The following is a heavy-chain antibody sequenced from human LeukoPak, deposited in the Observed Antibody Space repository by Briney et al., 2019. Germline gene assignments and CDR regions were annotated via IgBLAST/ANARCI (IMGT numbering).Heavy chain of an antibody. V-gene: IGHV3-30-3*01. J-gene: IGHJ4*02. CDR3: AGPIFGVVMNPFDY. Sequence: PGRSLRLSCAASGFTFSSCAMHWVRQAPGKGLEWVAVISYDGSNKYYADSVKGRFTISRDNSKNTLYLQMNSLRAEDTAVYYCAGPIFGVVMNPFDYWGQGTLVTVSS. CDR2: ISYDGSNK. CDR1: GFTFSSCA. D-gene: IGHD3-3*01.